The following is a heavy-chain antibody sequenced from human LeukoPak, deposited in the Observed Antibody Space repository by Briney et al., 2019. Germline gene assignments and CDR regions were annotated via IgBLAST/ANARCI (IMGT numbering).Heavy chain of an antibody. CDR3: ARLTTIIDFDY. CDR2: IYYSGST. J-gene: IGHJ4*02. D-gene: IGHD3-3*01. Sequence: SETLSLTCTVSGGSISSSSYYWGWIRQPPGKGLEWIGSIYYSGSTYYNPSLRSRVTISVDTSKNQFSLKLSSVTAADTAVYYCARLTTIIDFDYWGQGTLVTVS. CDR1: GGSISSSSYY. V-gene: IGHV4-39*01.